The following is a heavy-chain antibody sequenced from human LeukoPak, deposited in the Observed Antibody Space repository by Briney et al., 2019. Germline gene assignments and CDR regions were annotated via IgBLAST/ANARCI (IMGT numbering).Heavy chain of an antibody. V-gene: IGHV4-59*08. CDR2: IYYSGST. D-gene: IGHD2-15*01. CDR1: GGSISSNY. J-gene: IGHJ4*02. CDR3: ASTRGTRFDY. Sequence: PSETLSLTCTVSGGSISSNYWSWIRQPPGKGLEWIGYIYYSGSTNYNPSLKSRVTISVDTSKNQFSLKLSSVTAADTAVYYCASTRGTRFDYWGQGTLVTVSS.